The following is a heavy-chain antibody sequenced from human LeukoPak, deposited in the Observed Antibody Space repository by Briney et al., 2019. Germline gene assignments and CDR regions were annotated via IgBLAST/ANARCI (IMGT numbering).Heavy chain of an antibody. J-gene: IGHJ5*02. CDR1: GGTFSSYA. CDR3: ARGGRLQSDNWFDP. Sequence: GASVKVSCKASGGTFSSYAISWVRQAPGQGLEWMGGIIPIFGTANYAQKFQGRVTITTDESTSTAYMELSSLRSEDTAVYYCARGGRLQSDNWFDPWGQGTLVTVSS. D-gene: IGHD6-25*01. CDR2: IIPIFGTA. V-gene: IGHV1-69*05.